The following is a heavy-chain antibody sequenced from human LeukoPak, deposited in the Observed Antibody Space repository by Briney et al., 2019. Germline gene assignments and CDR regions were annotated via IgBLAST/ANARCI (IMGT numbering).Heavy chain of an antibody. Sequence: SETLSLTCTVSGGSISSYYWGWIRQPPGKGLEWIGSIYYSGSTYYNPSLKSRVTISVDTSKNQFSLKLSSVTAADTAVYYCARQDGGNSPYYYYYMDVWGKGTTVTVSS. V-gene: IGHV4-39*01. CDR2: IYYSGST. CDR1: GGSISSYY. J-gene: IGHJ6*03. CDR3: ARQDGGNSPYYYYYMDV. D-gene: IGHD4-23*01.